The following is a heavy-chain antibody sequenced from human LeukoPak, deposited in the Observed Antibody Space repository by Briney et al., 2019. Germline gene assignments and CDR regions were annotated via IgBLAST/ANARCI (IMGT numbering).Heavy chain of an antibody. Sequence: GGSLRLSCAASGFTFSSFSMTWVRQAPGKGLEWVSSIYSSGYMFYADSVKGRFTISKDSAKKSLYLQMNSLRAEDAAVYYCVRGRQGYRTAAENIDFWGQGTLVTVSS. J-gene: IGHJ4*02. CDR3: VRGRQGYRTAAENIDF. CDR1: GFTFSSFS. CDR2: IYSSGYM. V-gene: IGHV3-21*01. D-gene: IGHD1-1*01.